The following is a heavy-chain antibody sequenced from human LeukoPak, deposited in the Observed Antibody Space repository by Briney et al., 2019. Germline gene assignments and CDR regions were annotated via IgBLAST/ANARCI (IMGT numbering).Heavy chain of an antibody. J-gene: IGHJ6*04. CDR2: IIPIFGTA. D-gene: IGHD5-12*01. V-gene: IGHV1-69*01. CDR3: ARTDGQVATMPLYYYYGMDV. CDR1: GGTFSSYA. Sequence: SVKVSCKASGGTFSSYAISWVRQAPGQGLEWMGGIIPIFGTANYAQKFQGRVTITADESTSTAYMELSSLRSEDTAVYYCARTDGQVATMPLYYYYGMDVWGKGTTVTISS.